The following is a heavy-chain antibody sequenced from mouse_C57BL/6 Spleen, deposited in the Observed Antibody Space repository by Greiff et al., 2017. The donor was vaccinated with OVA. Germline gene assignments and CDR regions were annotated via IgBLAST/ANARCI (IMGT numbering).Heavy chain of an antibody. CDR2: IDPSDSYT. CDR1: GYTFTSYW. D-gene: IGHD2-1*01. J-gene: IGHJ3*01. CDR3: ARGNYGNPFAY. V-gene: IGHV1-69*01. Sequence: QVQLQQPGAELVMPGASVKLSCKASGYTFTSYWMHWVKQRPGQGLEWIGEIDPSDSYTNYNQKFKGKSTLTVDKSSSTAYMQLSSLTSEDSAVYYCARGNYGNPFAYWGQGTLVTVSA.